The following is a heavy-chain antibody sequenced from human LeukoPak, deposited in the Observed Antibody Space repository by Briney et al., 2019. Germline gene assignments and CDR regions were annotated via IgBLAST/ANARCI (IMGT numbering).Heavy chain of an antibody. D-gene: IGHD6-13*01. V-gene: IGHV3-30*18. CDR2: ISYDGSNK. J-gene: IGHJ3*02. CDR1: GFTFSNYG. CDR3: AKVTGIAAAGTGIAFDI. Sequence: GGSLRLSCAASGFTFSNYGMHWVRQAPGKGLNWVAVISYDGSNKYYADSVKGRFTISRDNSKNTLYLQMNSLRAEDTAVYYCAKVTGIAAAGTGIAFDIWGQGTMVTVSS.